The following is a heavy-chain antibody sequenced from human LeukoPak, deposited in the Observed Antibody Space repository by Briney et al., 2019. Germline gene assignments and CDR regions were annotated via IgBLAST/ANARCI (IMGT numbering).Heavy chain of an antibody. CDR2: IIPIFGTA. D-gene: IGHD3-9*01. J-gene: IGHJ4*02. CDR1: GGTFSSYA. V-gene: IGHV1-69*06. Sequence: SVKVSCKASGGTFSSYAISWVRQAPGQGLEWMGGIIPIFGTANYAQKFQGRVTITADKSTSTAYMELSSLRSEDTAVYYCARSGQYYDILTGYWYFDYWGQGTLVTVSS. CDR3: ARSGQYYDILTGYWYFDY.